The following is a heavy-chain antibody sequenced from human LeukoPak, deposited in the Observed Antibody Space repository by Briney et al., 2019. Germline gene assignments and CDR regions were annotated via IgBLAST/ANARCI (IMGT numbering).Heavy chain of an antibody. J-gene: IGHJ4*02. Sequence: GSLRLSCAASGFTFTTYWMSWVRQAPGKGLEWVAKISPDGSEKYYVDSVKGRFTISRDNAKNSLDLQMSSLRADDTAVYYCARGGSSRFDQWGQGTLVTVSS. CDR3: ARGGSSRFDQ. V-gene: IGHV3-7*04. CDR2: ISPDGSEK. D-gene: IGHD6-13*01. CDR1: GFTFTTYW.